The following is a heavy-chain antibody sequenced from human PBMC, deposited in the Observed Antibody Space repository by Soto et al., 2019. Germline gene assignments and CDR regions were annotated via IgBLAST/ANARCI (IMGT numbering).Heavy chain of an antibody. J-gene: IGHJ6*02. V-gene: IGHV3-23*01. Sequence: GGSLRLSCEASGVTFSSYAMRWVRQAPGKGLEWVSAISGSGGSTYYADSVKGRFAISRDNSKNTLYLQMNSLRAEDTAVYYCAKAPGGYYGMDVSGQGTTVTVSS. CDR3: AKAPGGYYGMDV. CDR1: GVTFSSYA. CDR2: ISGSGGST. D-gene: IGHD3-10*01.